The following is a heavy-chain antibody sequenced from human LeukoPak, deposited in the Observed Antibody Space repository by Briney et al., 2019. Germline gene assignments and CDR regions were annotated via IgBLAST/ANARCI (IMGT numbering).Heavy chain of an antibody. CDR3: ARDGVGAAIEYLQH. D-gene: IGHD2-15*01. Sequence: GGSLRLSCTASGFTFSSYSMNWVRQAPGKGLQWVSYISSSSRTIYYADSVKGRFAISRDNAKNSLYLQMNSLRDEDTAVYYCARDGVGAAIEYLQHWGQGTLVTVSS. V-gene: IGHV3-48*02. CDR1: GFTFSSYS. CDR2: ISSSSRTI. J-gene: IGHJ1*01.